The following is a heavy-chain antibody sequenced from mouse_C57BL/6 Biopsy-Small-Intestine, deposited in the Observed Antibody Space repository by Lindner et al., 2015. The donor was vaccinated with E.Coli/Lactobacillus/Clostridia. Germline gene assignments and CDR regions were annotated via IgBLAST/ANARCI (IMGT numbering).Heavy chain of an antibody. V-gene: IGHV1-7*01. Sequence: VQLQESGAELAKPGASVKMSCKTSGYTLTTYWMHWVKQRPGQGLEWIGYINPSSGYIEYNQKFKDKATLTADKSSSTAYMQLNSLTSEDSAVYYCARDLDYWGQGTSVTVSS. CDR2: INPSSGYI. CDR3: ARDLDY. J-gene: IGHJ4*01. CDR1: GYTLTTYW.